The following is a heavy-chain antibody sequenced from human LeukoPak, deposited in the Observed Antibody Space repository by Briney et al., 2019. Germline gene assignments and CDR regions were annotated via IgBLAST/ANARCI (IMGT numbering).Heavy chain of an antibody. CDR1: GGSISSYY. V-gene: IGHV4-4*07. D-gene: IGHD2-21*02. J-gene: IGHJ6*02. Sequence: PSETLSLTCTVSGGSISSYYWSWIRQPAGKGLEWVGRIYTSGSTNYNPSLKSRVTMSVGTSKNQFFLKLSSVTAADTAVYYCARAGGYCGGDCFNYYYGMDVWGQGTTVTVSS. CDR3: ARAGGYCGGDCFNYYYGMDV. CDR2: IYTSGST.